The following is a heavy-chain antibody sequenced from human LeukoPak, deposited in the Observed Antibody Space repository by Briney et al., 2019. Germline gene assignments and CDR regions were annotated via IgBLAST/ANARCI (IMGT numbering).Heavy chain of an antibody. CDR3: AREYQLLVDY. Sequence: GGSLRLSCAASGFTFSSYAMHWVRQAPGKGLEWVAVISYDGSNKYYADSVKGRFTISRDNSKNTLYLQMNSLRAEDTAVYYCAREYQLLVDYWGQGTLVTVSS. J-gene: IGHJ4*02. CDR2: ISYDGSNK. CDR1: GFTFSSYA. D-gene: IGHD2-2*01. V-gene: IGHV3-30*04.